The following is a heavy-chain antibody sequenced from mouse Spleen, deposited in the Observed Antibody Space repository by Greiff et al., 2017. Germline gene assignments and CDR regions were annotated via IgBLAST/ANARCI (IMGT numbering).Heavy chain of an antibody. V-gene: IGHV1-26*01. CDR2: INPNNGGT. CDR3: ARSNYYGSSYYYFDY. CDR1: GYTFTDYY. J-gene: IGHJ2*01. D-gene: IGHD1-1*01. Sequence: VQLQQSGPELVKPGASVKISCKASGYTFTDYYMNWVKQSHGKSLEWIGDINPNNGGTSYNQKFKGKATLTVDKSSSTAYMELRSLTSEDSAVYYCARSNYYGSSYYYFDYWGQGTTLTVSS.